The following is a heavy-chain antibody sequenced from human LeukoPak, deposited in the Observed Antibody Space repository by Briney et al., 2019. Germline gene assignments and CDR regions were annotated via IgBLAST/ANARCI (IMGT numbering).Heavy chain of an antibody. CDR2: INWNGNTI. V-gene: IGHV3-20*04. Sequence: PGGSLRLSCAASGFTFSSYWMHWVRQAPGKGLEWVSHINWNGNTIGYGDSVKGRFTISRDNAKNSLYLQMNSLRAEDTAFYYCARGLMGGYPYFENWGQGTLVTVSS. D-gene: IGHD3-22*01. CDR1: GFTFSSYW. J-gene: IGHJ4*02. CDR3: ARGLMGGYPYFEN.